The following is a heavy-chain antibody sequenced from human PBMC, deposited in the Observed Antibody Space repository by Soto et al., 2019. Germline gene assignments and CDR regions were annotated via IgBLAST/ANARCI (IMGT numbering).Heavy chain of an antibody. Sequence: PSETRCFTCTVSRSCISDTSYYWGWFRQPQARGREWICSVYYSVRAYYSSSLKSRVTIPIRSSKTQFYLKVISMTAAAPAVYYAVNLIAAEGYYDDGMDVWGQGTMVTVSS. V-gene: IGHV4-39*01. J-gene: IGHJ6*02. CDR2: VYYSVRA. CDR3: VNLIAAEGYYDDGMDV. D-gene: IGHD6-13*01. CDR1: RSCISDTSYY.